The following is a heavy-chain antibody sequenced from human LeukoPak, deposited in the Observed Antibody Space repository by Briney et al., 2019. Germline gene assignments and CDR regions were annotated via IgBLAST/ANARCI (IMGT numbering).Heavy chain of an antibody. Sequence: SETLSLTCTVSGGSISSSSYYWGWIRQPPGKGLEWIGSIYYSGSTYYNPSLKSRVTISVDTSKNQFSLKLSSVTAADTAVYYCARVGRQQLVRGYFDYWGQGTLVTVSS. D-gene: IGHD6-13*01. CDR2: IYYSGST. V-gene: IGHV4-39*07. J-gene: IGHJ4*02. CDR3: ARVGRQQLVRGYFDY. CDR1: GGSISSSSYY.